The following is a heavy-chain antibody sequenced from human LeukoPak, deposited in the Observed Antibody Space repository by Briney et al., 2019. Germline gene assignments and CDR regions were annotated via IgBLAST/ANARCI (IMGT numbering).Heavy chain of an antibody. CDR2: ISSSSSTI. CDR1: GFTFSAYA. V-gene: IGHV3-48*04. J-gene: IGHJ4*02. D-gene: IGHD4-17*01. CDR3: ARDYGDYLLDY. Sequence: GGSLRLSCAVSGFTFSAYAMHWVRQAPGKGLEWVSYISSSSSTIYYADSVKGRFTISRDNAKNTLYLQMNSLRAEDTAVYYCARDYGDYLLDYWGQGTLVTVSS.